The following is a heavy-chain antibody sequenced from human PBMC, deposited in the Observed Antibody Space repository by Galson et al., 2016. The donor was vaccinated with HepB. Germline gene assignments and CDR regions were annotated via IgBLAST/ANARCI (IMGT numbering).Heavy chain of an antibody. D-gene: IGHD3-3*01. CDR1: GGSIRNYF. Sequence: SETLSLTCTISGGSIRNYFWSWIRQPPGKGLEWIGYIAYNGRTNYNPSLKSRVIISMDTSKNYFSLRLSSVAVADTAVYYCARQTTFGVVTYFDLWGQGTLVTVSS. V-gene: IGHV4-59*01. CDR3: ARQTTFGVVTYFDL. CDR2: IAYNGRT. J-gene: IGHJ4*02.